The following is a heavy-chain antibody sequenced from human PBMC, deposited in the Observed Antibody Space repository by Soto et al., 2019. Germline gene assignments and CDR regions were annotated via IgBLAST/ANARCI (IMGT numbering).Heavy chain of an antibody. V-gene: IGHV3-30*18. J-gene: IGHJ5*02. CDR2: ISHDGSKK. CDR3: AKSGYDSDGYHGWFDP. D-gene: IGHD3-22*01. CDR1: GFTLSSNG. Sequence: QVQLVESGGSVVQPGRSLRLSCAVSGFTLSSNGMHWVRQAPGKGLEWVAVISHDGSKKYYADSVKGRFTISGDKSKNTLYLQMNSLRAEDTAVYYSAKSGYDSDGYHGWFDPWGQGTLVTVSS.